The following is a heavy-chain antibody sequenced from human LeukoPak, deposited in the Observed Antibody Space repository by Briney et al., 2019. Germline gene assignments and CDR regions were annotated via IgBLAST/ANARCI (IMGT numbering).Heavy chain of an antibody. D-gene: IGHD5-18*01. CDR3: AKEDSPFYYYYMDV. Sequence: PSETLSLTCTVSGGSISSYYWSWIRQPPGKGLEWIGYIYYSGSTNYNPSLKSRVIVSVDTSKNQFSLKLSSVTAADTAVYYCAKEDSPFYYYYMDVWGKGTTVTVSS. J-gene: IGHJ6*03. CDR2: IYYSGST. V-gene: IGHV4-59*12. CDR1: GGSISSYY.